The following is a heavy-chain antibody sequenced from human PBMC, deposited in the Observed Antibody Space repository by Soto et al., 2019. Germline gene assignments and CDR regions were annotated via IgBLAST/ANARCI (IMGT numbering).Heavy chain of an antibody. J-gene: IGHJ6*02. CDR3: ARDIGLGSHYSKCVDV. CDR2: IWYDGSNK. D-gene: IGHD2-15*01. V-gene: IGHV3-33*01. Sequence: GGSLRLSCAASGFTFSIHGMHWVRQAPGKGLEWVTVIWYDGSNKYYADSVKGRFTISRDNSKNMLYLQMNSLRAEDTAVYYCARDIGLGSHYSKCVDVWCQGTTGTVSS. CDR1: GFTFSIHG.